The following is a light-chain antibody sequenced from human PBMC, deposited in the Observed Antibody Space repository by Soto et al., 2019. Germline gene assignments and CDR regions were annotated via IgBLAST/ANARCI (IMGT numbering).Light chain of an antibody. CDR3: QHCYDWVKT. Sequence: EIVMTQSPSTLPVSPGERATLSCRVSQSIYSNLAWYQQNPGQAPRLLVYGAFTRATGVPARFSGSGSGTEFSLTISSPQSEDCAVYYCQHCYDWVKTFGQGTKLEI. CDR1: QSIYSN. CDR2: GAF. V-gene: IGKV3-15*01. J-gene: IGKJ2*01.